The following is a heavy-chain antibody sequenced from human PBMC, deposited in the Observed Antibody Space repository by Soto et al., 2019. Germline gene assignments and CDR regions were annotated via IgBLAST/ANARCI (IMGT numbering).Heavy chain of an antibody. CDR3: ARERGGPYYYDSSGYYPGTKDYGMDV. Sequence: SVKVSCKASGGGNLRDYRTTWVRRAPGQGLEWMGGIIPKLGSANYAQNFQGRVTVTADESTNTVYMELRSLRSDDTAVYYCARERGGPYYYDSSGYYPGTKDYGMDVWGQGTTVTVSS. D-gene: IGHD3-22*01. CDR2: IIPKLGSA. J-gene: IGHJ6*02. CDR1: GGGNLRDYR. V-gene: IGHV1-69*13.